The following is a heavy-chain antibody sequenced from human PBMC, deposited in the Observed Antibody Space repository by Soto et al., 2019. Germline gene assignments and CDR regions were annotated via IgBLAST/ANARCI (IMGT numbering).Heavy chain of an antibody. CDR3: ARVFEARWHYYGMDV. V-gene: IGHV3-21*01. J-gene: IGHJ6*02. Sequence: GGSLRLSCAASGFTFSSYSMNWVRQAPGKGLEWVSSISSSSSYIYYADSVKGRFTISRDNAKNSLYLQMNSLRAEDTAVYYCARVFEARWHYYGMDVWGQGTTVTVSS. D-gene: IGHD2-21*01. CDR1: GFTFSSYS. CDR2: ISSSSSYI.